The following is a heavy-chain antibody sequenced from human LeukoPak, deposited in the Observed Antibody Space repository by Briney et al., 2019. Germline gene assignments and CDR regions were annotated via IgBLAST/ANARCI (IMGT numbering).Heavy chain of an antibody. CDR3: ARDWNDSSGYGGFEI. V-gene: IGHV4-59*01. CDR1: GGSISSYY. J-gene: IGHJ3*02. CDR2: IYFSGST. D-gene: IGHD3-22*01. Sequence: SQTLSLTCTVSGGSISSYYWNWIRQPPGKGLEWIGYIYFSGSTNYNPSLKGRVTISVDTSKNQFSLNLSSVTAADTAVYYCARDWNDSSGYGGFEIWGQGTMVTVSS.